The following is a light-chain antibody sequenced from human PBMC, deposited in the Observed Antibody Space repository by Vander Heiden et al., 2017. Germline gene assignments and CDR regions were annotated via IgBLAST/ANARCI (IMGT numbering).Light chain of an antibody. J-gene: IGKJ1*01. CDR1: QSLLHSNGYNY. CDR3: MQALQTPGWT. V-gene: IGKV2-28*01. CDR2: LGS. Sequence: DIVMTQSPLFLRVTPGEPASISCRSSQSLLHSNGYNYLDWYLQKPGQSPQLLIYLGSNRASGVPDRFSGSGSGTDFTLNISSVEAEDVGIYYCMQALQTPGWTFGQGTKVEIK.